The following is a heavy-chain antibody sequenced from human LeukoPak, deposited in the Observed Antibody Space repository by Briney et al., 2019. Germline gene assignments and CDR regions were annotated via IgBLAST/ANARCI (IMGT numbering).Heavy chain of an antibody. J-gene: IGHJ4*02. V-gene: IGHV4-59*08. CDR1: GGSISSYY. CDR2: VYYSGST. Sequence: SQTLSLTCTVSGGSISSYYWSWIRQPPGKGLEYIGYVYYSGSTYYNPSLKSRVTISVDTSKNQFSLKLSSVTAADTAVYYCARAGGVKTAALDLDYWGQGTLVTVSS. CDR3: ARAGGVKTAALDLDY. D-gene: IGHD6-25*01.